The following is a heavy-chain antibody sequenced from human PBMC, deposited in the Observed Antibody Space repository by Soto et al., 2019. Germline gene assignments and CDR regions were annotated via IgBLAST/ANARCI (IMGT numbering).Heavy chain of an antibody. J-gene: IGHJ4*02. CDR1: GFTFNTHG. CDR2: NSALNGKT. D-gene: IGHD1-26*01. CDR3: AAATSIALGFRY. Sequence: QGYLVQSGAEVKRPGASVRVSCKTSGFTFNTHGFSWVRQAPGQGLEWMGWNSALNGKTFYAHNFQDRVIMTTDTSSSTAYMEMRGLKSDDTSVYYCAAATSIALGFRYLGQGTLVTVSS. V-gene: IGHV1-18*01.